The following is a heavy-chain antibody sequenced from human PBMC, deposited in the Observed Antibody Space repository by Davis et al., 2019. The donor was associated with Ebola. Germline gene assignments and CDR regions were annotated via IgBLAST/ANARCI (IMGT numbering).Heavy chain of an antibody. D-gene: IGHD6-19*01. Sequence: GESLKISCTTSGFTFSSYAMSWVRQAPGKGLEWVSGISGSGGSTYYADSVKGRFTISRDNSKNTLYLQMNSLRAEDTAVYYCATVAGWTGYYWYFDLWGRGTLVTVSS. CDR2: ISGSGGST. CDR1: GFTFSSYA. CDR3: ATVAGWTGYYWYFDL. V-gene: IGHV3-23*01. J-gene: IGHJ2*01.